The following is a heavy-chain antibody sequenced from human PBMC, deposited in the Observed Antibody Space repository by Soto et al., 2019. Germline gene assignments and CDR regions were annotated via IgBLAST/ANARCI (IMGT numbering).Heavy chain of an antibody. V-gene: IGHV1-18*01. Sequence: QVQLVQSGAEVKKPGASVKVSCKASGYTFTSHGISWVRQAPGQGLEWMGWVSAYDGNTNYAQILQGRVTMTTDTFTCTSYMVLRSLSSDNTAVYYCPGEGPVTRPLPGDMRATVCSRGYWYFELWGRGTLVTVSS. CDR3: PGEGPVTRPLPGDMRATVCSRGYWYFEL. J-gene: IGHJ2*01. CDR1: GYTFTSHG. CDR2: VSAYDGNT. D-gene: IGHD2-21*02.